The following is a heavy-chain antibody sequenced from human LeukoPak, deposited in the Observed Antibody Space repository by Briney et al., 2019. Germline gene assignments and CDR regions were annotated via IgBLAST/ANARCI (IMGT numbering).Heavy chain of an antibody. V-gene: IGHV3-74*01. CDR3: TRGGVDH. CDR1: GFTFSSYW. J-gene: IGHJ4*02. Sequence: PGGSLRLSCAASGFTFSSYWMHWVRQAPGKGLVWVSRINSDGSTTTYADSVKGRFTISRDNAKNTLYLQMNGLRAEDMAVYYCTRGGVDHWGQGTLVTVSS. CDR2: INSDGSTT. D-gene: IGHD3-16*01.